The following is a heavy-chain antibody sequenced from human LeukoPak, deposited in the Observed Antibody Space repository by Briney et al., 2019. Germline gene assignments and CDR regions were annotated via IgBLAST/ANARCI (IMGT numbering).Heavy chain of an antibody. J-gene: IGHJ4*02. D-gene: IGHD4-17*01. CDR3: ARVVNYGDYHDY. Sequence: PGGSLRLSCAASGFTFDDYTMHWVRQAPGKGLEWVSYISISGRSIYYADSVKGRFTISRDNAQNSLYLQMNSLRAEDTAVYYCARVVNYGDYHDYWGQGTLVTVSS. CDR2: ISISGRSI. V-gene: IGHV3-48*04. CDR1: GFTFDDYT.